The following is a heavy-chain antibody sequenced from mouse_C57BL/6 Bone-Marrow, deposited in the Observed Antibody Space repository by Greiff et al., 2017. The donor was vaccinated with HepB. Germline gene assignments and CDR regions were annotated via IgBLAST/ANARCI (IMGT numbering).Heavy chain of an antibody. V-gene: IGHV5-6*01. Sequence: EVHLVESGGDLVKPGGSLKLSCAASGFTFSSYGMSWVRQTPDKRLEWVATISSGGSYTYYPDSLKGRFTISRDNAKNTLYLQMSSLKSEDTAMYYCARRPWDGYAMDYWGQGTSVTVSS. D-gene: IGHD4-1*01. CDR2: ISSGGSYT. J-gene: IGHJ4*01. CDR1: GFTFSSYG. CDR3: ARRPWDGYAMDY.